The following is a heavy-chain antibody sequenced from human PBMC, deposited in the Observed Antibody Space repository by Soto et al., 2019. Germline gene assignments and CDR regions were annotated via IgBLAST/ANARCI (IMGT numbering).Heavy chain of an antibody. V-gene: IGHV1-24*01. CDR3: ATGGGFGKWGHTSHFSYGMDV. D-gene: IGHD3-10*01. J-gene: IGHJ6*02. CDR2: FDPEEDET. CDR1: GYTFTGYY. Sequence: ASVKVSCKASGYTFTGYYMHWVRQAPGQGLEWMGGFDPEEDETIYAQKFKGRVAMTEDTSTDTAYMELSSLRSEDTAMYYCATGGGFGKWGHTSHFSYGMDVWGQGTAVTVS.